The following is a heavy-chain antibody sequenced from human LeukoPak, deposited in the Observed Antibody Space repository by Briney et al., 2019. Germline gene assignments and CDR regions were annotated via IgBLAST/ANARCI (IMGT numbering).Heavy chain of an antibody. Sequence: GGSLRLSCAASGFTFSSYAMSWVRQAPGKGLEWVSAISGSGGSTYYADSVKGRFTISRDNSKNTLYLQMNSLRAEDTAVYYCAKDSESYSSGWYEFDYWGQGTLVTVSS. CDR1: GFTFSSYA. CDR3: AKDSESYSSGWYEFDY. J-gene: IGHJ4*02. CDR2: ISGSGGST. D-gene: IGHD6-19*01. V-gene: IGHV3-23*01.